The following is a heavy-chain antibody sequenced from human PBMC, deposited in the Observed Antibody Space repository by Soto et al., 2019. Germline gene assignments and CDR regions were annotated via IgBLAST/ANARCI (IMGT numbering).Heavy chain of an antibody. Sequence: QLQLQESASGLVKPSQTLSLTCAVSGDSISSGGYSWNWIRQPPGKGLEWIGYIYYTGGTSYNPSLQSRVTISVDTSKNQFSLKLGSVTAADTAVYYCARDRRDGWIFDCWGQGTLVTVSS. J-gene: IGHJ4*02. D-gene: IGHD5-12*01. CDR2: IYYTGGT. CDR1: GDSISSGGYS. CDR3: ARDRRDGWIFDC. V-gene: IGHV4-30-2*01.